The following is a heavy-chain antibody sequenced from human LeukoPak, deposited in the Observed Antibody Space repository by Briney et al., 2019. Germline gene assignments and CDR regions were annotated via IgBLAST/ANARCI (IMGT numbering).Heavy chain of an antibody. V-gene: IGHV3-53*05. CDR3: AKSDYYYYYMDV. CDR2: FHIGGSR. J-gene: IGHJ6*03. CDR1: GFTVSSNY. Sequence: AGGSLRLSCAVSGFTVSSNYMSWVRQAPGQGLEWVSVFHIGGSRYYADSVKGRFTISRDNAKNSLYLQMNSLRAEDMALYYCAKSDYYYYYMDVWGKGTTVTVSS.